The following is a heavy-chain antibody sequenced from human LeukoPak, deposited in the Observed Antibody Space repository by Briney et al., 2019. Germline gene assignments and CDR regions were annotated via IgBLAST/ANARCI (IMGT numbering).Heavy chain of an antibody. CDR2: IYYSGSA. D-gene: IGHD3-10*01. CDR3: ARGFGDWGLSWFDP. Sequence: PSETLSLTCTVPGGSVSSGSYYLSWIQHPPGKGLDWLGYIYYSGSANYNPSLKSRVPISVDTSKNQFSLKLTSVTAADTAVYYCARGFGDWGLSWFDPWGQGTLVTVSS. J-gene: IGHJ5*02. V-gene: IGHV4-61*01. CDR1: GGSVSSGSYY.